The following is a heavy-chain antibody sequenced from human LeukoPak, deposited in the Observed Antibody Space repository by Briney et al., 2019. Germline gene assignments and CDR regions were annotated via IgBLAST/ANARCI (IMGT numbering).Heavy chain of an antibody. J-gene: IGHJ5*02. CDR1: GYTFTSYY. CDR2: ISPSVGTT. V-gene: IGHV1-46*04. D-gene: IGHD3-10*01. Sequence: ASVKVSCKASGYTFTSYYIHWVRQAPGQGLGWMGIISPSVGTTTYAQKLEGRVTMTRDTSTTTVYMELRSLRSEDTAVYYCARIGDYGSGSEGFDPWGQGTLVTVSS. CDR3: ARIGDYGSGSEGFDP.